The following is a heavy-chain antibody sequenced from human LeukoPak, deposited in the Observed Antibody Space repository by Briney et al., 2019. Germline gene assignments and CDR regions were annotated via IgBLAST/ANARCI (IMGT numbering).Heavy chain of an antibody. J-gene: IGHJ4*02. CDR3: ARDRWFGESRYFDY. D-gene: IGHD3-10*01. Sequence: GRSLRLSCAASGFTFSSYNMNWVRQAPGKGLEWVSYISISSTNLYYADSVKGRFTISRDNAKNSLYLQMNSLRDEDTAVYYRARDRWFGESRYFDYWGQGTLVTVSS. CDR2: ISISSTNL. CDR1: GFTFSSYN. V-gene: IGHV3-48*02.